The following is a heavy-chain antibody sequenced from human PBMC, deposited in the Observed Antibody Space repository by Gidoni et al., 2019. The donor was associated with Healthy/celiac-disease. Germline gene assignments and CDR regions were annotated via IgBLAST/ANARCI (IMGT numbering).Heavy chain of an antibody. CDR2: IYYSGST. D-gene: IGHD3-9*01. Sequence: QLQLQESGPGLVKPSETLSLTCTVSGGSISSSSYYWGWIRQPPGKGLEWIGSIYYSGSTYYNPSLKSRVTISVDTSKNQFSLKLSSVTAADTAVYYCARQNLDRNDAFDIWGQGTMVTVSS. V-gene: IGHV4-39*01. CDR1: GGSISSSSYY. J-gene: IGHJ3*02. CDR3: ARQNLDRNDAFDI.